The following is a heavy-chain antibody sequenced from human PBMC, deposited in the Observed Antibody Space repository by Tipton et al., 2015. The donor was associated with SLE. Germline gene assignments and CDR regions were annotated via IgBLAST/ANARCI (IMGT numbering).Heavy chain of an antibody. CDR3: ARGSSSIDY. V-gene: IGHV3-69-1*01. J-gene: IGHJ4*02. Sequence: WISYISTTNTRYYADSVKGRLTVSRDNAKNSLYLQMSSLRADDTAVYYCARGSSSIDYWGQGTLVTVSS. CDR2: ISTTNTR. D-gene: IGHD2-2*01.